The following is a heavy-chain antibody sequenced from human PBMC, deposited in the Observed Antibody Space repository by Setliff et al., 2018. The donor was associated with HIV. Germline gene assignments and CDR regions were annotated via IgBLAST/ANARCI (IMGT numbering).Heavy chain of an antibody. D-gene: IGHD5-12*01. CDR2: FDPEDNKI. CDR3: ATRIRDGHRGYGYFDF. V-gene: IGHV1-24*01. CDR1: GYTVTELS. Sequence: ASVKVSCKVSGYTVTELSINWVRQAPGKGPEWMGGFDPEDNKIVYAQKFQGRVTTTEDTSTDTAYMELSSLRPEDTAVYYCATRIRDGHRGYGYFDFWGQGTLVTVSA. J-gene: IGHJ4*02.